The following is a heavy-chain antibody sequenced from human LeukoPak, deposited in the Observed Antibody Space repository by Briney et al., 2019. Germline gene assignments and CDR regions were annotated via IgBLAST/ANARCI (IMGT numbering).Heavy chain of an antibody. CDR2: IYSGGST. CDR3: AREATSQAAAIDY. D-gene: IGHD6-13*01. Sequence: SGGSLRLSCAASGFTVSSNYMSWVRQAPGKGLEWVSVIYSGGSTYYADSVKGRFTISRDNSKNTLYLQMNSQRAEDTAVYYCAREATSQAAAIDYWGQGTLVTVSS. CDR1: GFTVSSNY. J-gene: IGHJ4*02. V-gene: IGHV3-66*01.